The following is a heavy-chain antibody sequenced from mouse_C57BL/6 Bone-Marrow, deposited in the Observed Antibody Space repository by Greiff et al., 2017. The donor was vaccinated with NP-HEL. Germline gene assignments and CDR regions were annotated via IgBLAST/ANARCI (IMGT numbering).Heavy chain of an antibody. CDR3: TRCPLYYYAMDY. CDR2: IDPETGGT. Sequence: VKLMESGAELVRPGASVTLSCKASGYTFTDYEMHWVKQTPVHGLEWIGAIDPETGGTAYNQKFKGKAILTADKSSSTAYMELRSLTSEDSAVYYCTRCPLYYYAMDYWGQGTSVTVSS. V-gene: IGHV1-15*01. J-gene: IGHJ4*01. CDR1: GYTFTDYE.